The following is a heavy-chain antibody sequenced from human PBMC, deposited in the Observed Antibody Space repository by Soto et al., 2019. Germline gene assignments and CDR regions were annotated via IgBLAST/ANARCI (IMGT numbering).Heavy chain of an antibody. J-gene: IGHJ6*02. Sequence: QVQLVESGGGVVQPGRSLRLSCAASGFILSTYAMYWVRQAPGKGLEWVAVISYDGNNKYYADSVKGRFTISRDNSKKMLYLKWNSSRAGDTPVYSSASAGWEGGSCTTLVGIRTDMHVWGQGTTVTVS. CDR1: GFILSTYA. V-gene: IGHV3-30-3*01. CDR2: ISYDGNNK. CDR3: ASAGWEGGSCTTLVGIRTDMHV. D-gene: IGHD2-15*01.